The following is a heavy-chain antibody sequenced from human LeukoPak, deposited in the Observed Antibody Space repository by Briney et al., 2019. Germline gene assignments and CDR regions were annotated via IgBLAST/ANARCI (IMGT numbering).Heavy chain of an antibody. V-gene: IGHV4-59*01. CDR2: IYYSGST. Sequence: PSETLSLTCTASGGSISSYYWSWIRQPPGKGLEWIGYIYYSGSTNYNPSLKSRVTISVDTSKNQFSLKLSSVTAADTAVYYCARVGDLGFDYWGQGTLVTVSS. CDR1: GGSISSYY. CDR3: ARVGDLGFDY. J-gene: IGHJ4*02. D-gene: IGHD3-16*01.